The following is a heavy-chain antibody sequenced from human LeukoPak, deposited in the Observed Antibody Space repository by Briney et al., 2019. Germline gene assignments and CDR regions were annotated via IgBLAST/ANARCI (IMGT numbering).Heavy chain of an antibody. CDR2: INPNSGGR. Sequence: ASVKVSCKASGYTFTGYYMHWVRPAPGQRLEWMGWINPNSGGRYYAQKFQGRVIMPRDRSISTAYMELSRLRSDDTAVYYCARDLRYFDWSTPGDYWGQGTLVTVSS. D-gene: IGHD3-9*01. CDR3: ARDLRYFDWSTPGDY. CDR1: GYTFTGYY. V-gene: IGHV1-2*02. J-gene: IGHJ4*02.